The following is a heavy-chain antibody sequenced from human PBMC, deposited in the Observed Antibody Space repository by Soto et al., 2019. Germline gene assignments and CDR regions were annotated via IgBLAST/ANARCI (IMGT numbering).Heavy chain of an antibody. CDR1: GFTFSTYY. Sequence: GGSLRLSCAASGFTFSTYYMNWVRQAPGKGLEWVSYTSRSGSTIYYADPVKGRFTISRDNAKNSLYLQMNSLRAEDTAVYYCARQVSVPAAYFDYWGQGTLVTVSS. CDR3: ARQVSVPAAYFDY. J-gene: IGHJ4*02. CDR2: TSRSGSTI. D-gene: IGHD2-2*01. V-gene: IGHV3-48*01.